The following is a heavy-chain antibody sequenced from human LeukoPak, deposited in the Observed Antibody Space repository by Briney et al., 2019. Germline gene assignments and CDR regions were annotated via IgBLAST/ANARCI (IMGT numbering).Heavy chain of an antibody. CDR1: RFTFSSYG. J-gene: IGHJ3*01. CDR3: AKDLSSGWYLDAFDL. CDR2: ISYDGSNK. V-gene: IGHV3-30*18. Sequence: PGRSLRLSCAASRFTFSSYGMHWVRQAPGKGLDGVAGISYDGSNKYYADSVKGRFTISRDNSKNTLYLQMNSLRADDTAEYYCAKDLSSGWYLDAFDLWGQGTMVTVSS. D-gene: IGHD6-19*01.